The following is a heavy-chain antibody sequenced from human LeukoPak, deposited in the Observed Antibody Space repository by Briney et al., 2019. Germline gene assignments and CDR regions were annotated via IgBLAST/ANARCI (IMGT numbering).Heavy chain of an antibody. CDR1: GYTFTTYE. V-gene: IGHV1-18*01. CDR2: INTRNGNA. J-gene: IGHJ4*02. CDR3: ARNHLGLGL. Sequence: ASVKVSCKASGYTFTTYEIIWVRQAPGQGLEWMGWINTRNGNANYAHQIQGRVTMTTDTSTSTSYMELAGLRFDDTAIYYCARNHLGLGLWGQGTLVTVSS. D-gene: IGHD3-16*01.